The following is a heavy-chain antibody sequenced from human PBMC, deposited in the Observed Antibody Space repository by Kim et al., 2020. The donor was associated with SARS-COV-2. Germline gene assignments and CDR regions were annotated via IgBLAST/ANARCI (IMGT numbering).Heavy chain of an antibody. CDR1: TSTSYA. D-gene: IGHD3-3*01. CDR2: INTNTGNP. J-gene: IGHJ3*02. CDR3: ARDGGAITMFGVVITMGAFDN. Sequence: TSTSYAMNWVRQAPEQGLEWMGWINTNTGNPTYAQGCTGRFVFSLDTSVSAAYLQISSLKAEDTAVYYCARDGGAITMFGVVITMGAFDNW. V-gene: IGHV7-4-1*02.